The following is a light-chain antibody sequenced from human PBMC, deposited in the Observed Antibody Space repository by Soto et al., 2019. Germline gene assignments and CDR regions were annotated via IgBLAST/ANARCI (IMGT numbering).Light chain of an antibody. Sequence: QSALTQPASVSGSTGQSITISCTGTISDVGGYNYVSWYQQHPGKAPKLMIYEVDSRPSGVSNRFSGSKSGNTASLTISGLQAEDEADYYCSSCTSGNTVVFGGGTKLTVL. CDR2: EVD. CDR1: ISDVGGYNY. J-gene: IGLJ2*01. V-gene: IGLV2-14*01. CDR3: SSCTSGNTVV.